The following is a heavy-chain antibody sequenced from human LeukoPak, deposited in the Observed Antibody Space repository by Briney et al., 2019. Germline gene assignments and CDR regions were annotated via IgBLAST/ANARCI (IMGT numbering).Heavy chain of an antibody. D-gene: IGHD4-17*01. CDR1: GFTFSSYA. Sequence: GGSLRLSCAASGFTFSSYAMSWVRQAPGKGLEWVSAISGSGGSTYYADSVKGRFTISRDNSKNTLYLHMNSLKAEDTAVYYCAKARYRDYGDYAGDAFDIWGQGTMVTVSS. V-gene: IGHV3-23*01. CDR3: AKARYRDYGDYAGDAFDI. J-gene: IGHJ3*02. CDR2: ISGSGGST.